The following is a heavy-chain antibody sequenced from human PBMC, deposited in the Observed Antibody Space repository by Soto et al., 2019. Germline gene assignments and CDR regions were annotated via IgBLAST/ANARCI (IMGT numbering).Heavy chain of an antibody. V-gene: IGHV3-23*01. D-gene: IGHD6-19*01. J-gene: IGHJ3*02. Sequence: GGSLRLSCAASGFSFSTYALSWVRQAPGKGLDWVSVISGSGGSTDYAGSVKGQFTISRDNSKNALYLQMNSLRAEDTALYYCAKVGGSGWFDAFDIWGQGTMVTVSS. CDR1: GFSFSTYA. CDR2: ISGSGGST. CDR3: AKVGGSGWFDAFDI.